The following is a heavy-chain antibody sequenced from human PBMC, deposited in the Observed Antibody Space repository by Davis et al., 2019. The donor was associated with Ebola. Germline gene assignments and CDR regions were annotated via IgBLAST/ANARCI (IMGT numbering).Heavy chain of an antibody. Sequence: ASVKVSCKASGGTFSNHAISWVRQAPGQGLEWMGWIGTYNGNTNYAQKLQGRVTMTTDTSTSTAYMELRSLRSDDTAVYYCARLRFLEWLFSSMDVWGQGTTVTVSS. CDR2: IGTYNGNT. CDR3: ARLRFLEWLFSSMDV. J-gene: IGHJ6*02. CDR1: GGTFSNHA. D-gene: IGHD3-3*01. V-gene: IGHV1-18*01.